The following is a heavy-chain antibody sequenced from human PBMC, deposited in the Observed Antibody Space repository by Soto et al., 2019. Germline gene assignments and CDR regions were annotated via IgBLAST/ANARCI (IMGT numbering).Heavy chain of an antibody. CDR2: IYYSGT. CDR1: GGSISSYY. CDR3: ARTYDGSGPHSGGYGFDI. D-gene: IGHD3-22*01. J-gene: IGHJ3*02. Sequence: QVQLQESGPGLVKPSETLSLTCSVSGGSISSYYWSWIRQPPGKGLEWIAYIYYSGTSYNPSLKSRVSISPATPKNQFSLKLSSVTAADTAVYYCARTYDGSGPHSGGYGFDIWGQGTMVTVSS. V-gene: IGHV4-59*01.